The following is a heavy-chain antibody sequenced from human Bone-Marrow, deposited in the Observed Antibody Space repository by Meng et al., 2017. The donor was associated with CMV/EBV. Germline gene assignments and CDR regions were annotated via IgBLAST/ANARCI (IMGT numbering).Heavy chain of an antibody. CDR2: VFHTGRT. V-gene: IGHV4-39*07. Sequence: SCDSIGRSRSYWGWILQSPGSGLEWIGSVFHTGRTFYSPSFKSRVTVSVDTSKNEFSLTLSSVTAADTAVYYCARDDGNNWYYFDFWGPGTLVTVSS. D-gene: IGHD1-1*01. J-gene: IGHJ4*02. CDR3: ARDDGNNWYYFDF. CDR1: CDSIGRSRSY.